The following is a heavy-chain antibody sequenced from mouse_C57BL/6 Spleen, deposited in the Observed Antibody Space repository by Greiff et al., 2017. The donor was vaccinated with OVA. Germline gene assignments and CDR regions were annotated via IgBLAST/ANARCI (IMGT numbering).Heavy chain of an antibody. CDR3: ARGLNYAMDY. D-gene: IGHD1-3*01. CDR2: IDPSDSYT. Sequence: QVQLQQPGAELVMPGASVKLSCKASGYTFTSYWMHWVKQRPGQGLEWIGEIDPSDSYTNYNQKFKGKSTLTVDKSSSTAYMQLSSLTSEDSAVYYCARGLNYAMDYWGQGTSVTVSS. J-gene: IGHJ4*01. V-gene: IGHV1-69*01. CDR1: GYTFTSYW.